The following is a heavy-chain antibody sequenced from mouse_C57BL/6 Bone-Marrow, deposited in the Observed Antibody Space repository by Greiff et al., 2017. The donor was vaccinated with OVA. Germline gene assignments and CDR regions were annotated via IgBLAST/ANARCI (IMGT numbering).Heavy chain of an antibody. Sequence: QVQLQQSGAELVRPGTSVKMSCKASGYTFTNYWIGWVKQRPGHGLEWIGDIYPGGGYTNYNEKFKGKATLTADKSSSTAYMQFSSLTSEDSAIYCCEGGGAYYCGSSYPYWYFDVWGTGTTVTVSS. V-gene: IGHV1-63*01. J-gene: IGHJ1*03. CDR1: GYTFTNYW. CDR3: EGGGAYYCGSSYPYWYFDV. D-gene: IGHD1-1*01. CDR2: IYPGGGYT.